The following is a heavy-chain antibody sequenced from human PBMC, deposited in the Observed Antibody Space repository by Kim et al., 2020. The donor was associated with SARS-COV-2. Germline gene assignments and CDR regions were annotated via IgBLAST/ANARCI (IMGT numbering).Heavy chain of an antibody. D-gene: IGHD5-18*01. J-gene: IGHJ4*03. CDR2: ISYDGSNK. CDR1: GFTFSSYG. CDR3: AKAGSIHLWLGYFDY. V-gene: IGHV3-30*18. Sequence: GGSLRLSCAASGFTFSSYGMHWVRQAPGKGLEWVAVISYDGSNKYYADSVKGRFTISRDNSKNTLYLQINSLRAEDTAVYYFAKAGSIHLWLGYFDYLG.